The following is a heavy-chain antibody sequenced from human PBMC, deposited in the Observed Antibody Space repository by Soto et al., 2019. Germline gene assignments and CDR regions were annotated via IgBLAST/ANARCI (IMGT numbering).Heavy chain of an antibody. CDR1: GFTFSGSA. V-gene: IGHV3-73*01. D-gene: IGHD3-10*01. J-gene: IGHJ4*02. CDR2: IRSKANSYAT. Sequence: GGSLRLSCAASGFTFSGSAMHWVRQASGKGLEWVGRIRSKANSYATAYAASVKGRFTISRDDSKNTAYLQMNSLKTEDTAVYYCTRHEVWRITMVRGVKSATPFDYWGQGTLVTVSS. CDR3: TRHEVWRITMVRGVKSATPFDY.